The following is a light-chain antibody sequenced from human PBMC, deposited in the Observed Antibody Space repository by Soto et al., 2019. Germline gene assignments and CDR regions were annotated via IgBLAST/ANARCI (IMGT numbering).Light chain of an antibody. CDR2: GAS. V-gene: IGKV3-20*01. Sequence: ETVLTQSPGTLSLSPGERATLSCRASQSVSSNYLAWFQQKSGQAPRLLIYGASSRATGIPDRFSASGSGTDFTLTISRLEPEDFAVYYCQHYGRSPITFGQGTRLEIK. J-gene: IGKJ5*01. CDR1: QSVSSNY. CDR3: QHYGRSPIT.